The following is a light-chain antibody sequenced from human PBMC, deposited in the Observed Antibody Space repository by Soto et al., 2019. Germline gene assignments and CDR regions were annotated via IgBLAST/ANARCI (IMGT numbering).Light chain of an antibody. J-gene: IGLJ2*01. V-gene: IGLV1-44*01. CDR2: SNN. CDR3: AAWDDSLTGYVV. CDR1: NSNIGSNT. Sequence: QSVLTQPPSASGTPGQRVTISCSGSNSNIGSNTVNWYQQLPGTAPKLLIYSNNQRPSGVPDRFSGSKSGTSASLAISGLQSEDEADYYCAAWDDSLTGYVVFGGGTKLTVL.